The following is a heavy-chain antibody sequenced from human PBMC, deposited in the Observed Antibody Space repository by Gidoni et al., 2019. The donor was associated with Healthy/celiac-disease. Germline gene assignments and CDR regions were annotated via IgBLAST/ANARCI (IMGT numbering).Heavy chain of an antibody. Sequence: QVQLQRWGAGLLKPSGTLSLTCAVYGGSFSGYYWSWIRQPPGKGLEWIGEINHSGRTNYNPSLKSRVTISVDTSKNQFSLKLSSVTAADTAVYYCARRTVARYFDLWGRGTLVTVSS. CDR2: INHSGRT. CDR1: GGSFSGYY. D-gene: IGHD4-17*01. CDR3: ARRTVARYFDL. J-gene: IGHJ2*01. V-gene: IGHV4-34*01.